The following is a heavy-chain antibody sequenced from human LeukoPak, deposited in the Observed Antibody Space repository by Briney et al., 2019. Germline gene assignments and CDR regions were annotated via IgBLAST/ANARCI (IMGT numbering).Heavy chain of an antibody. D-gene: IGHD4-23*01. CDR3: ARETPSRYFDY. CDR2: MNPNSGKT. V-gene: IGHV1-8*03. J-gene: IGHJ4*02. CDR1: GYTFTSYD. Sequence: ASVKVSCKASGYTFTSYDINWVRQATGQGLEWMGWMNPNSGKTGYAQKFQGRVTITRNTSISTAYMELSSLRSEDTAVYCCARETPSRYFDYWGQGTLVTVSS.